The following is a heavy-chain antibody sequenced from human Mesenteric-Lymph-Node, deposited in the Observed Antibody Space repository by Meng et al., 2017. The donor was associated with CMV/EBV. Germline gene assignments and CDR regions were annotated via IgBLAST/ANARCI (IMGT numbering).Heavy chain of an antibody. Sequence: GESLKISCKGSGYSFTSYWIGWVRQMPGKGLEWMGVIYPGDSNVRYSPSFQGQVTISADKSLNTAYLQWSSLKASDTGMYYCARVLAADPYYYYGMDVWGQGTTVTVSS. D-gene: IGHD6-13*01. CDR1: GYSFTSYW. V-gene: IGHV5-51*01. J-gene: IGHJ6*02. CDR2: IYPGDSNV. CDR3: ARVLAADPYYYYGMDV.